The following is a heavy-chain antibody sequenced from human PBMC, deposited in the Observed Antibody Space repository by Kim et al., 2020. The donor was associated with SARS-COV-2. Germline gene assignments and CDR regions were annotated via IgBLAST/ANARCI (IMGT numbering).Heavy chain of an antibody. J-gene: IGHJ4*02. D-gene: IGHD1-26*01. CDR3: ARPSGSYSHVDY. Sequence: SYSPSFQGQVTSSADKSISTAYLQWSSLKASDTAMYYCARPSGSYSHVDYWGQGTLVTVSS. V-gene: IGHV5-51*01.